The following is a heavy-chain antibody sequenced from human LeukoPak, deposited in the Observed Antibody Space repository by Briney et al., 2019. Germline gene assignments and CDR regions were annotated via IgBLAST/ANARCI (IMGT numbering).Heavy chain of an antibody. CDR1: GFTFSSYG. CDR2: ISYDGTNK. D-gene: IGHD3-22*01. V-gene: IGHV3-30*03. CDR3: ARGGGGSGSLGRNGVDV. J-gene: IGHJ6*02. Sequence: GGSLRLSCAGPGFTFSSYGMHWVRQAPGKGLEWVAVISYDGTNKYYVASVKGRFTISRDNSKKTVYLQMNSLTAEDTAVYYCARGGGGSGSLGRNGVDVWGQGTTVTVSS.